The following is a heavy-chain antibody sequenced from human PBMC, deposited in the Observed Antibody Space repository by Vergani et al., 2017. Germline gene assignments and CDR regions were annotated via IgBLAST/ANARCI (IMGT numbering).Heavy chain of an antibody. D-gene: IGHD3-22*01. CDR1: GFTFSSYA. CDR2: ISGSGGST. Sequence: EVQLLESGGGLVQPGGSLRLSCAASGFTFSSYAMGWVRQAPGKGLEWVSAISGSGGSTYYADSVKGRFTISRDNSKNTLYLQMNSLRAEDTAVYYCAKGHYYDSSGSEDVWGQGTTVTVSS. V-gene: IGHV3-23*01. CDR3: AKGHYYDSSGSEDV. J-gene: IGHJ6*02.